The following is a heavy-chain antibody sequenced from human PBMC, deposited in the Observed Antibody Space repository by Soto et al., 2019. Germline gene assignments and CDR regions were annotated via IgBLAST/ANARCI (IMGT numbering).Heavy chain of an antibody. Sequence: QLQLQESGSGLVKPSQTLSLTCAVSGGSISSGGYSWSWIRQPPGKGLEWIGYIYHSGSTYYNPSLKSRVTXXVXRXXNQFSLKLSSVTAADTAVYYCARAHCISTSCPLDYWGQGTLVTVSS. CDR1: GGSISSGGYS. J-gene: IGHJ4*02. CDR2: IYHSGST. D-gene: IGHD2-2*01. V-gene: IGHV4-30-2*01. CDR3: ARAHCISTSCPLDY.